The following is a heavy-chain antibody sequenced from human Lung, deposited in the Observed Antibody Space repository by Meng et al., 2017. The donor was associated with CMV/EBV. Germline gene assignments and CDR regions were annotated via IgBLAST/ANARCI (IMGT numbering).Heavy chain of an antibody. D-gene: IGHD2-2*01. CDR1: GVTFSSYA. CDR3: ASLGYCSRTSCPFYYYYGMAV. Sequence: SVKVSXKASGVTFSSYAISWVRQAPGQGLEWMGGIIPILGIANYAQKLQGRVTITADKSTSTAYMELSSLRSEDTAVYYCASLGYCSRTSCPFYYYYGMAVWGQGTTVTVSS. CDR2: IIPILGIA. V-gene: IGHV1-69*10. J-gene: IGHJ6*02.